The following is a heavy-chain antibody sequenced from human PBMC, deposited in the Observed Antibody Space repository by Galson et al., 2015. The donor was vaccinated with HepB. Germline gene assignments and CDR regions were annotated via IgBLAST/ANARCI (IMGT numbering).Heavy chain of an antibody. CDR2: INQDGSQI. CDR3: ARGRTMDA. V-gene: IGHV3-7*01. J-gene: IGHJ6*02. Sequence: SLRLSCAASGFTFSGYSMNWVRQAPGKGLECVGNINQDGSQIYYVDSVKGRFTISRDNAKTSLFLQMNSLRAEDTAMYFCARGRTMDAWGQGTTVTVSS. CDR1: GFTFSGYS.